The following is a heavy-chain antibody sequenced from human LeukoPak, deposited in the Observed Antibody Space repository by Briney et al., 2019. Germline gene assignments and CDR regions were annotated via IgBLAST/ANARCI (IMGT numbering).Heavy chain of an antibody. V-gene: IGHV4-34*01. D-gene: IGHD6-13*01. CDR3: ARGTRSIAAAGNRYFDY. CDR2: INHSGST. CDR1: GGSFSGYY. J-gene: IGHJ4*02. Sequence: PSETLSLTCAVYGGSFSGYYWSWIRQPPGKGLEWTGEINHSGSTNYNPSLKSRVTISVDTSKNQFSLKLSSVTAADTAVYYCARGTRSIAAAGNRYFDYWGQGTLVTVSS.